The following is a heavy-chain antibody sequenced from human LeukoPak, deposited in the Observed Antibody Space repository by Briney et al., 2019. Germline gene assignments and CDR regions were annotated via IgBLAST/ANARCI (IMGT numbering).Heavy chain of an antibody. D-gene: IGHD7-27*01. J-gene: IGHJ4*02. Sequence: GGSLRLSCAGSGFPFTSYWMNWVRQSPGKGLEWVANTNQDGSEIYYADSVKGRFTLSRDNAENSVYLQMNNLRAEETAVYYCATLNWGNLDFWGQGTQVTVSS. V-gene: IGHV3-7*01. CDR1: GFPFTSYW. CDR3: ATLNWGNLDF. CDR2: TNQDGSEI.